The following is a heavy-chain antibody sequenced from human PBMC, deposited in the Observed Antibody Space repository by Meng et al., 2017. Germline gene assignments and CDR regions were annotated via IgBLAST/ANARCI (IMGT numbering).Heavy chain of an antibody. J-gene: IGHJ6*02. Sequence: GESLKISCAASGFTFSGYWMHWVRQAPGNGLVWVSRINSDRCSTSYADSVKGRFTISRDNAKNTLDLQVTILRAEDTTVYYCARDDYDILTALVPHYYYYSMDVWGHGTTVTVSS. CDR1: GFTFSGYW. D-gene: IGHD3-9*01. V-gene: IGHV3-74*01. CDR2: INSDRCST. CDR3: ARDDYDILTALVPHYYYYSMDV.